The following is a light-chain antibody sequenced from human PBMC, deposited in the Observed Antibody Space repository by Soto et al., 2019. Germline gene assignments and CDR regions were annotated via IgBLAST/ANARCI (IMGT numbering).Light chain of an antibody. V-gene: IGKV1-5*03. CDR3: HQYNSHSWR. Sequence: DIQMTQSPSTLSASVGDRVTITCRASQSISSWLAWYQQKPGKAPKLLIYKASSLESGVPSRFSGSGSGTEFTLTISSLQPDDFATYYCHQYNSHSWRFCQVTKLELK. CDR2: KAS. J-gene: IGKJ1*01. CDR1: QSISSW.